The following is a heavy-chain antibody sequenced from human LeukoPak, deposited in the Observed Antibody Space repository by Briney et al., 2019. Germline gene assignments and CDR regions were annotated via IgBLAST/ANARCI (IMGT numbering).Heavy chain of an antibody. Sequence: GGSLRLSCAASGFTFSSYWMHWVRQPPGKGLVWVSRINTDGTITSYADSVKGRFTISRDNAKNTLYLQMNSLRAEDTAVYYCARPSGTYPWFDPWGQGTLVTVSS. CDR3: ARPSGTYPWFDP. J-gene: IGHJ5*02. D-gene: IGHD1-26*01. V-gene: IGHV3-74*01. CDR1: GFTFSSYW. CDR2: INTDGTIT.